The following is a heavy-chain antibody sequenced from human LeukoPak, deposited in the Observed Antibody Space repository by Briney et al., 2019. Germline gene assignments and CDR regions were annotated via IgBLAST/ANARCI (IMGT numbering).Heavy chain of an antibody. CDR2: IYSGGST. CDR1: GFTVSSNY. Sequence: GGSLRLSCAASGFTVSSNYMSWVRQAPGKGLEWVSVIYSGGSTYYADSVKGRFTISRDNAKSTLYLQMNSLRDEDTAVYYCAKAFDYNRRWGFDYWGQGTLVTVSS. J-gene: IGHJ4*02. CDR3: AKAFDYNRRWGFDY. V-gene: IGHV3-66*01. D-gene: IGHD4-11*01.